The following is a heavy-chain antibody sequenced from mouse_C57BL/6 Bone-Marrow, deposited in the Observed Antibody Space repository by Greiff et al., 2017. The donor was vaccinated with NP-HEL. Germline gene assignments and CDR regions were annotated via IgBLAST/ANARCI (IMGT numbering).Heavy chain of an antibody. Sequence: LQPGAELVMPGASVKLSCKASGYTFTSYWMHWVKQRPGQGLEWIGEIDPSASYTNYNQKFKGKSTLTVDKSSSTAYMQLSSLTSEDSAVYYCARLGVDYWGQGTTLTVSS. CDR1: GYTFTSYW. CDR3: ARLGVDY. V-gene: IGHV1-69*01. CDR2: IDPSASYT. D-gene: IGHD4-1*01. J-gene: IGHJ2*01.